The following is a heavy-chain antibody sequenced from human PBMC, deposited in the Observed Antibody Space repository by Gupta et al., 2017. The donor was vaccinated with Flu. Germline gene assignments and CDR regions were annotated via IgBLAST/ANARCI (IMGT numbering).Heavy chain of an antibody. Sequence: EWVANIKQDGSEKYYVDSVKGRFTISRDNAKNSLYLQMNSLRAEDTAVYYCARHIRFLEWIFGYYYYYGMDVWGQGTTVTVSS. V-gene: IGHV3-7*01. J-gene: IGHJ6*02. CDR3: ARHIRFLEWIFGYYYYYGMDV. CDR2: IKQDGSEK. D-gene: IGHD3-3*01.